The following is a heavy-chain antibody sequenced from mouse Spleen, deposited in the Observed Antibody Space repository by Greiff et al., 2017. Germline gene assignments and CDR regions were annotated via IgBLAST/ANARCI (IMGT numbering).Heavy chain of an antibody. CDR3: TREGYGPAFDY. J-gene: IGHJ2*01. Sequence: VQLQQSGAELVRPGASVTLSCKASGYTFTDYEMHWVKQTPVHGLEWIGAIDPETGGTAYNQKFKGKAILTADKSSSTAYMELRSLTSEDSAVYYCTREGYGPAFDYWGQGTTLTVSS. CDR2: IDPETGGT. CDR1: GYTFTDYE. D-gene: IGHD1-1*02. V-gene: IGHV1-15*01.